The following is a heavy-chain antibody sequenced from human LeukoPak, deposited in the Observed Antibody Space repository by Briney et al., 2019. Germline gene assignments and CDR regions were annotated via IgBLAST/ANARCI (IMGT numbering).Heavy chain of an antibody. D-gene: IGHD1-26*01. CDR3: ARHIVGPTNWFDP. CDR2: IYPGDSET. V-gene: IGHV5-51*01. CDR1: GYSFTSYW. J-gene: IGHJ5*02. Sequence: GESLKISCKGSGYSFTSYWIGWVRQVPGKGLEWMGIIYPGDSETRYSPSFQGQVTISADKSISTAYLQWSTLKASDTAMYYCARHIVGPTNWFDPWGQGTLVTVSS.